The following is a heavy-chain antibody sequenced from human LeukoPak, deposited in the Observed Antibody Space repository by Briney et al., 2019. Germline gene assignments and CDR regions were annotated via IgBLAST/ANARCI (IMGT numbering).Heavy chain of an antibody. CDR3: ARHRMYYYDSSGRGVADAFDI. J-gene: IGHJ3*02. D-gene: IGHD3-22*01. CDR1: GGSISSRSYY. V-gene: IGHV4-39*01. CDR2: IYYSGST. Sequence: PSETLSLTCTVSGGSISSRSYYWGWIRQPPGKGREWIGSIYYSGSTYYNPSLKSRVTISVDTSKNQFSLKLSSVTAADTAVYYCARHRMYYYDSSGRGVADAFDIWGQGTMVTVSS.